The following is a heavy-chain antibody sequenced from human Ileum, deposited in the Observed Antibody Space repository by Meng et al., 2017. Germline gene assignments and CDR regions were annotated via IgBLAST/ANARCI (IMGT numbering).Heavy chain of an antibody. CDR3: AHKREETTVNYFDF. CDR2: IYWDDDT. D-gene: IGHD4-11*01. Sequence: FKESGTSPENPTQPPTLTCTVSGVSVSTDGVGVGWIRQPPGKAPEWLALIYWDDDTRYSPSLRHRLTITKDTSKNQVVLTMTDMDPVDTGRYYCAHKREETTVNYFDFWGQGTLVTVSS. CDR1: GVSVSTDGVG. V-gene: IGHV2-5*02. J-gene: IGHJ4*02.